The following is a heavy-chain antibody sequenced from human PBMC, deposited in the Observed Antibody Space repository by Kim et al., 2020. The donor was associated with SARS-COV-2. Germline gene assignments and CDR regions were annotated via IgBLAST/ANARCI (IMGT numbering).Heavy chain of an antibody. V-gene: IGHV4-34*01. CDR3: ARGPYYYGSGSYDY. J-gene: IGHJ4*02. D-gene: IGHD3-10*01. CDR1: GGSFSGYY. Sequence: SETLSLTCAVYGGSFSGYYWSWIRQPPGKGLEWIGEINHSGSTNYNPSLKSRVTISVDTSKNQFSLKLSSVTAADTAVYYCARGPYYYGSGSYDYWGQGTLVTVSS. CDR2: INHSGST.